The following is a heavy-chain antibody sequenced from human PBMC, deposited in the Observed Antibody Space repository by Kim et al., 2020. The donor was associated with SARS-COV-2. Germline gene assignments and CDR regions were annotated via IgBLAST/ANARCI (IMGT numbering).Heavy chain of an antibody. CDR3: ARLNIVVANIWFDP. J-gene: IGHJ5*02. CDR2: IHYGGST. CDR1: NDSMNAFY. Sequence: SETLSLTCTVSNDSMNAFYWSWIRQPPGKGLEWIGYIHYGGSTNYNPSLTSRVTISVDTSSNQFSLKLTSVTAADTAVYYCARLNIVVANIWFDPWGQGTLVTVSS. V-gene: IGHV4-59*08. D-gene: IGHD2-15*01.